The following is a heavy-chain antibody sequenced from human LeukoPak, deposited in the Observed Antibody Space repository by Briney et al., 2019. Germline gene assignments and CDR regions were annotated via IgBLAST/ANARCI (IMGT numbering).Heavy chain of an antibody. D-gene: IGHD3-10*01. CDR3: ARGYYGSGSPSMAFDY. CDR2: INPSGGST. CDR1: GYTFTSYY. J-gene: IGHJ4*02. Sequence: GASVKVSCKASGYTFTSYYMHWVRQAPGQGLEWMGIINPSGGSTSYAQKFQGRVTMTRDMPTSTVYMELSSLRSEDTAVYYCARGYYGSGSPSMAFDYWGQGTLVTVSS. V-gene: IGHV1-46*01.